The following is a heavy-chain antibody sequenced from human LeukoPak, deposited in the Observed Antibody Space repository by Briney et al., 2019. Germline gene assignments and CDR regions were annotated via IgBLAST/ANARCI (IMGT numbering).Heavy chain of an antibody. CDR2: INPNSGGT. D-gene: IGHD2-15*01. CDR1: GYTFTGYY. CDR3: ARGRVVAGLRYYYYYGMDV. V-gene: IGHV1-2*02. Sequence: GASVKVSCKASGYTFTGYYMHWVRQAPGQGLEWMGWINPNSGGTNYAQKFQGRVTMTRDTSISTAYMELRRLRSDDTAVYYCARGRVVAGLRYYYYYGMDVWGQGTTVTVSS. J-gene: IGHJ6*02.